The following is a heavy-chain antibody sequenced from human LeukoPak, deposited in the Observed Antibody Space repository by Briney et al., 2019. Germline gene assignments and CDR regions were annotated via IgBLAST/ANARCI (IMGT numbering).Heavy chain of an antibody. J-gene: IGHJ4*02. CDR1: GFTFSSYS. V-gene: IGHV3-21*01. D-gene: IGHD3-10*01. CDR3: AKAPPYYGSGSFYYFDY. CDR2: ISSNSSYI. Sequence: GGSLRLSCAASGFTFSSYSMNWVRQAPGKGLEWVSSISSNSSYIYYADSVKGRFTISRDNAKNSLSLQMNSLRAEDTAVYYCAKAPPYYGSGSFYYFDYWGQGTLVTVSS.